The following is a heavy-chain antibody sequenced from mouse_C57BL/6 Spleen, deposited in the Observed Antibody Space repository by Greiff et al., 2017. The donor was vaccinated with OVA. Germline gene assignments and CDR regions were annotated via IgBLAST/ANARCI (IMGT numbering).Heavy chain of an antibody. CDR1: GFTFSDYG. D-gene: IGHD2-4*01. CDR2: ISSGSSTI. V-gene: IGHV5-17*01. CDR3: ARGVYYDYDEAWFAY. J-gene: IGHJ3*01. Sequence: EVKLVESGGGLVKPGGSLKLSCAASGFTFSDYGMHWVRQAPEKGLEWVAYISSGSSTIYYADTVKGRFTISRDNAKNTLFLQMTSLRSEDTAMYYCARGVYYDYDEAWFAYWGQGTLVTVSA.